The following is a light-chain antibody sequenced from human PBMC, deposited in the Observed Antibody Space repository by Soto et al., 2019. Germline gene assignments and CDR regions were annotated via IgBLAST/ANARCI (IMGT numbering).Light chain of an antibody. CDR1: SSDVGGYNY. Sequence: QSPLTQPASVSGSPGQSSTISYTGTSSDVGGYNYVSWYQQHPGKAPKLMIYEVSNRPSGVSNRFSGSKSGDTASLTISGLQAEDEADYYCSSYTSNSHVVFGGGTKLTVL. CDR2: EVS. V-gene: IGLV2-14*01. J-gene: IGLJ2*01. CDR3: SSYTSNSHVV.